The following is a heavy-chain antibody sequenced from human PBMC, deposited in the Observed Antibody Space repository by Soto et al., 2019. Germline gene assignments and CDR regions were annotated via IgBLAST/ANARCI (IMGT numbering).Heavy chain of an antibody. CDR3: ARRSTVTTPRDYYYYGMDV. CDR1: GYSFTSYW. V-gene: IGHV5-51*01. D-gene: IGHD4-4*01. CDR2: IYPGDSDT. Sequence: GESLKISCKGSGYSFTSYWIDWVRQMPGKGLDWMGIIYPGDSDTRYCPSFQGQVAISADKSISTAYLQWSSLKASDTAMYYCARRSTVTTPRDYYYYGMDVWGQGTTVTVSS. J-gene: IGHJ6*02.